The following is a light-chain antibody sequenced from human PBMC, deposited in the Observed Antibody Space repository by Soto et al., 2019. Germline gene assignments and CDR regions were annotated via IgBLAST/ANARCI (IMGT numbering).Light chain of an antibody. Sequence: DIQMTQSPSSLSASVGDRVTITCQASQDISNYLNWYQQKPGKAPKLLIYDASNLETGFPSRFSGSESGTDFTFTISSLQPEDIATYYCQQYDNLPPLTFGGGTKVESK. CDR3: QQYDNLPPLT. CDR1: QDISNY. V-gene: IGKV1-33*01. J-gene: IGKJ4*01. CDR2: DAS.